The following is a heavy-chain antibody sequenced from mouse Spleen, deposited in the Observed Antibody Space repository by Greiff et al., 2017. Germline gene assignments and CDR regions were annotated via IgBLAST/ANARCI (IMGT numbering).Heavy chain of an antibody. CDR1: GYTFTSYW. CDR2: IDPSDSYT. CDR3: ARKGYSNAFDY. J-gene: IGHJ2*01. Sequence: QVQLQQPGAELVKPGASVKLSCKASGYTFTSYWMQWVKQRPGQGLEWIGEIDPSDSYTNYNQKFKGKATLTVDTSSSTAYMQLSSLTSEDSAVYYCARKGYSNAFDYWGQGTTLTVSS. D-gene: IGHD2-5*01. V-gene: IGHV1-50*01.